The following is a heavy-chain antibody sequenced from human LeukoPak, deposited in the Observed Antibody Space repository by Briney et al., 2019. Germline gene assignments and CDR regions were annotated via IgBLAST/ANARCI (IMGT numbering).Heavy chain of an antibody. V-gene: IGHV4-59*02. D-gene: IGHD2-2*01. CDR3: ARVDCSSTSCVFFGY. CDR2: IYYSGST. J-gene: IGHJ4*02. CDR1: GGSVSSYY. Sequence: PSETLSLTCTVSGGSVSSYYWSWIRQPPGKGLEWLGYIYYSGSTNYNPSLKSRVTISVDTSKNQFSLKMSSVTAADTAVYYCARVDCSSTSCVFFGYWGQGTLVTVSS.